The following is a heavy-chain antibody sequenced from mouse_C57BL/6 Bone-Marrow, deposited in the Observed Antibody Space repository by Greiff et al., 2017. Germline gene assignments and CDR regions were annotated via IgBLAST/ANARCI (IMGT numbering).Heavy chain of an antibody. CDR1: GFTFSDYG. CDR3: VRHGIYDGYYSYWYFDV. J-gene: IGHJ1*03. Sequence: EVKLMESGGGLVQPGGSLKLSCAASGFTFSDYGMAWVRQAPRKGPEWVAFISNLAYSIYYADTVTGRFTISRENAKNTLYLEMSSLRSEDTAMYYCVRHGIYDGYYSYWYFDVWGTGTTVTVSS. CDR2: ISNLAYSI. D-gene: IGHD2-3*01. V-gene: IGHV5-15*01.